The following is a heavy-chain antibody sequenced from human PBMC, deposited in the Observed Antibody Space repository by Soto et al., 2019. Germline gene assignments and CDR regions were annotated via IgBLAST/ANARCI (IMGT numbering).Heavy chain of an antibody. CDR1: GGSISSGDYY. D-gene: IGHD6-13*01. J-gene: IGHJ4*02. CDR3: AKDRLKLAPHYFDY. Sequence: PSETLSLTCSVSGGSISSGDYYWSWIRQPPGKGLEWVSAISGSGVSTYYADSVKGRFTISRDNSKNTLYLQMNSLRAEDTAVYYCAKDRLKLAPHYFDYWGQGTLVTVSS. CDR2: ISGSGVST. V-gene: IGHV3-23*01.